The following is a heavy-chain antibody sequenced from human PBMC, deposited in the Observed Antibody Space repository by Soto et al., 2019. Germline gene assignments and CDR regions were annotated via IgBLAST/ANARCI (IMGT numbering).Heavy chain of an antibody. D-gene: IGHD6-13*01. CDR3: ARVRSSSWYLQYGMDV. CDR2: IYYSGST. Sequence: SETLSLTCTVSGGSISSYYWGWIRQPPGKGLEWIGYIYYSGSTNYNPSLNSRVNISVDTSKNQFSLKLSSVTAADTAVYYCARVRSSSWYLQYGMDVWGQGTTVTVSS. J-gene: IGHJ6*02. V-gene: IGHV4-59*01. CDR1: GGSISSYY.